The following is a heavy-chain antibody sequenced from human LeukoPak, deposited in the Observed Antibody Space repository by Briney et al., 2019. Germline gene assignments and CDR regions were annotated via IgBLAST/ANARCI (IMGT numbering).Heavy chain of an antibody. CDR2: ISYDGSSK. CDR1: GFTFSSYG. CDR3: ANMWYDY. J-gene: IGHJ4*02. D-gene: IGHD2-15*01. V-gene: IGHV3-30*18. Sequence: GGSLRLSCAASGFTFSSYGMHWVRQAPGKGLEWVAVISYDGSSKYYADSVKGRFTISRDNSKNTLYLQMNSLRAEDTAVYYCANMWYDYWGQGTLVTVSS.